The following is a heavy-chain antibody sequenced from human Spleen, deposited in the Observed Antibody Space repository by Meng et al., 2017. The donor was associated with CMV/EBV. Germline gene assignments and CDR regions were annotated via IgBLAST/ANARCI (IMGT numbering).Heavy chain of an antibody. D-gene: IGHD6-19*01. CDR3: ARAALNAAQFLEY. J-gene: IGHJ4*02. CDR1: GGCFSELY. V-gene: IGHV4-34*01. CDR2: IHHSGST. Sequence: EQVREGGGARLEPSETLSLPCVVSGGCFSELYLSWLRQPPGKGVEWIGEIHHSGSTNYHPSLQRRASISVDTSEKEFALKLTSVTAADTAVYYCARAALNAAQFLEYWGQGTLVTVSS.